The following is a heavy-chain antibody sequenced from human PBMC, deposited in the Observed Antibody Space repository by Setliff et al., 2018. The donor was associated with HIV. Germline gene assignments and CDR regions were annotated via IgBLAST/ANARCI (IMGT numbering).Heavy chain of an antibody. CDR1: GGSISSHY. Sequence: SETLSLTCTVSGGSISSHYWSWIRQPPGKGLEWIGYIYYSGSTNYNPSLKSRVTISVDTSKNQFSLKLSSVTAADTAVYYCASGRLRNLDYWGQGTPVTVSS. J-gene: IGHJ4*02. V-gene: IGHV4-59*11. CDR3: ASGRLRNLDY. CDR2: IYYSGST. D-gene: IGHD5-12*01.